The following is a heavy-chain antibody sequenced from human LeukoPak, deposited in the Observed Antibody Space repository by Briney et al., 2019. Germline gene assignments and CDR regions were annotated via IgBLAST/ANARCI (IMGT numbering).Heavy chain of an antibody. J-gene: IGHJ5*02. V-gene: IGHV6-1*01. Sequence: SQTLSLTCAISGDSVSSNSAAWNWIRQSPSRGLEWLGRTYYRSRWYNDYAVSVKSRITINPDTSKNQFSLQLNSVTPEDTAVYYCARDREQLSPLYNWFDPWGQGTLVTVSS. CDR3: ARDREQLSPLYNWFDP. CDR1: GDSVSSNSAA. D-gene: IGHD6-13*01. CDR2: TYYRSRWYN.